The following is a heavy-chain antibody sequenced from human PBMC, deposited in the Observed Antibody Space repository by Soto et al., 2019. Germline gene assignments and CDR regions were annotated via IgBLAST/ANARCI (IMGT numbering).Heavy chain of an antibody. J-gene: IGHJ4*02. CDR3: GRGAYCSGGSCELDY. CDR2: INHSGST. D-gene: IGHD2-15*01. CDR1: GGSLSGYY. V-gene: IGHV4-34*01. Sequence: SETLSLTCAVYGGSLSGYYWSWIRQPPGKGLEWIGEINHSGSTNYNPSLKSRVTISVDTSKNQFSLKLSSVTAADTAVYYCGRGAYCSGGSCELDYWGQGTLVTVSS.